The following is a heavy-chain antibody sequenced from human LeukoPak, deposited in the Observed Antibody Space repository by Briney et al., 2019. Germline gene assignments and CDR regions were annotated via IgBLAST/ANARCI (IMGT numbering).Heavy chain of an antibody. Sequence: PGGSLRLSCAASGFTVSSNYMSWVRQTPGKGLEWVSVLYASGSAYYTDSVKGRFTISRDNSKNTLYLQMNSLRAEDTGVYYCARVIAAPGIDYFDYWGQGTLVTVSS. CDR1: GFTVSSNY. J-gene: IGHJ4*02. CDR2: LYASGSA. V-gene: IGHV3-53*01. CDR3: ARVIAAPGIDYFDY. D-gene: IGHD6-13*01.